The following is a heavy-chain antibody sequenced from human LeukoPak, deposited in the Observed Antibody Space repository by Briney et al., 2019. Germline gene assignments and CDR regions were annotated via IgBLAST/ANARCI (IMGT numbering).Heavy chain of an antibody. D-gene: IGHD5-24*01. V-gene: IGHV1-24*01. Sequence: ASVKVSCKVSGYTLTELSMHWVRQAPGKGLEWMGGFDPEDGETIYAQKFQGRVTMTEDTSTDTAYMELSSLRSEDTAVYYCAXXXXATIWAWFDPWGQGTLVTVSS. CDR2: FDPEDGET. CDR1: GYTLTELS. CDR3: AXXXXATIWAWFDP. J-gene: IGHJ5*02.